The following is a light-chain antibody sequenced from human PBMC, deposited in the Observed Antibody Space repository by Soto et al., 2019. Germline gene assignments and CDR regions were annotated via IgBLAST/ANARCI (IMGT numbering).Light chain of an antibody. V-gene: IGKV1-39*01. J-gene: IGKJ3*01. CDR2: AAS. CDR1: QSISSY. Sequence: DIQMTQSPSSLSASVGDRVTITCRASQSISSYLNWYQQKPGKAPKLLIYAASSLQSGVPSRFSGSGSGTDFTLHISSLQPEAFATYYCQQSYSTPQPFGPGTKVDIK. CDR3: QQSYSTPQP.